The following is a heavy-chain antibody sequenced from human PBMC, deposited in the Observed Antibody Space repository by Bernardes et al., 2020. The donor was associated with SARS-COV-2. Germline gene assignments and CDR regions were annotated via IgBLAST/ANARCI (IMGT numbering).Heavy chain of an antibody. Sequence: ASVKVSCKASGYRFSSYYMHWLRQAPGQGPEWMGIINPTSGSIRYAQKFQGRVTMTRDTSTSTVYMELSSLTSDDTAVYYCATTAIELFFGVPEFWGQGTLVTVSS. V-gene: IGHV1-46*01. D-gene: IGHD3-10*01. J-gene: IGHJ4*02. CDR1: GYRFSSYY. CDR2: INPTSGSI. CDR3: ATTAIELFFGVPEF.